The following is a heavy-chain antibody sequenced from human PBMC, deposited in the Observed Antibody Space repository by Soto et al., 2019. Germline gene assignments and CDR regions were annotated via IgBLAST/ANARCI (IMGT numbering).Heavy chain of an antibody. Sequence: QVQLVQSGAEVKKPGASVKVSCKASGYNFLGYSMHWVRQAPGQGLEWMGWINPHSGDTNYGQKFHGRVTMPRDTSITTVDMELTSLRSDDTAVYYCARDSSGHSYGCVWGQGALVTVSS. CDR3: ARDSSGHSYGCV. V-gene: IGHV1-2*02. D-gene: IGHD5-18*01. CDR1: GYNFLGYS. CDR2: INPHSGDT. J-gene: IGHJ4*02.